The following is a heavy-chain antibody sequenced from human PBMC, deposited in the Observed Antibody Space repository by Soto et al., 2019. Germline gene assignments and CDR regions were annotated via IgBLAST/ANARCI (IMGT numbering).Heavy chain of an antibody. CDR1: GFTFSSYS. V-gene: IGHV3-21*01. J-gene: IGHJ4*02. CDR2: ISSSSSYI. CDR3: ARDSSPNYDYIWGSSGPPDY. Sequence: EVQLVESGGGLVKHGGSLRISCAASGFTFSSYSMNWVRQAPGKGLEWVTSISSSSSYIYYADSVKGRFTISRDNAKNSLYLQMNSLRAEDTAVYYCARDSSPNYDYIWGSSGPPDYWGQGTLVTVSS. D-gene: IGHD3-16*01.